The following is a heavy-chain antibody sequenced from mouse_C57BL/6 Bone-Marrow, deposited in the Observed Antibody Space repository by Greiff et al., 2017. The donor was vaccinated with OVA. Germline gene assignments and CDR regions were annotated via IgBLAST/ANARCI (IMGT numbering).Heavy chain of an antibody. Sequence: EVKLEESGGGLVQPGGSMKLSCVASGFTFSNYWMNWVRQSPEKGLEWVAQIRLKSDNYATHYAESVKGRFTISRDDSKSSVYLQMNNLRAEDTGIYYCTEGLPYVDYWGQGTTLTVSS. D-gene: IGHD2-4*01. CDR3: TEGLPYVDY. CDR1: GFTFSNYW. J-gene: IGHJ2*01. CDR2: IRLKSDNYAT. V-gene: IGHV6-3*01.